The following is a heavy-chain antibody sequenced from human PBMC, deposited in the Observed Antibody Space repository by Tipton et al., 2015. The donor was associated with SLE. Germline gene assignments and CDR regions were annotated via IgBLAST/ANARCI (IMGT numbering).Heavy chain of an antibody. V-gene: IGHV4-39*07. CDR2: IYYSGST. CDR3: AREGTGYSYGTLDY. J-gene: IGHJ4*02. CDR1: GGSISSSSYY. Sequence: TLSLTCTVSGGSISSSSYYWGWIRQPPGKGLEWIGSIYYSGSTYYNPSPKSRVTISVDTSKNQFSLKLSSVTAADTAVYYCAREGTGYSYGTLDYWGQGTLVTVSS. D-gene: IGHD5-18*01.